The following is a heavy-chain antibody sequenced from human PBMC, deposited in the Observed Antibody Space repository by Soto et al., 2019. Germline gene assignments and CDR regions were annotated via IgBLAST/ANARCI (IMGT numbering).Heavy chain of an antibody. CDR2: IIPIFGTA. CDR1: GYTFTSYG. V-gene: IGHV1-69*13. Sequence: QVQLVQSGAEVKKPGASVKVSCKASGYTFTSYGISWVRQAPGQGLEWMGGIIPIFGTANYAQKFQGRVTITADESTSTAYMELSSLRSEDTAVYYCARGRGYCSGGSCYSDYYYYGMDVWGQGTTVTVSS. CDR3: ARGRGYCSGGSCYSDYYYYGMDV. J-gene: IGHJ6*02. D-gene: IGHD2-15*01.